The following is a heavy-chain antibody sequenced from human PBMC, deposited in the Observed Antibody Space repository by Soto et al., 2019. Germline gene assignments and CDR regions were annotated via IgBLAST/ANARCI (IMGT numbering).Heavy chain of an antibody. CDR1: GYSFTSYW. D-gene: IGHD6-19*01. CDR3: ARHGYSSGWYRQGGAFDI. Sequence: EVQLVQSGAEVKKPGESLKISCKGSGYSFTSYWIGWVRQMPGKGLEWMGIIYPGDSDTRYSPSFQGQVTISADKSISTAYLQWSSLKASDTAMYYCARHGYSSGWYRQGGAFDIWGQGTMVTVSS. CDR2: IYPGDSDT. J-gene: IGHJ3*02. V-gene: IGHV5-51*01.